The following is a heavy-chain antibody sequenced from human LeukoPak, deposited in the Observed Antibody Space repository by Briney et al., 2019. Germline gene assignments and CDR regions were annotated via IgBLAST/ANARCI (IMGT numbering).Heavy chain of an antibody. J-gene: IGHJ4*02. V-gene: IGHV4-38-2*02. CDR2: IYHSGST. CDR3: ARHGDYYGSGSRY. D-gene: IGHD3-10*01. CDR1: GYSISSGYY. Sequence: SETLSLTCTVSGYSISSGYYWGWIRQPPGKGLEWIGSIYHSGSTYYNPSLKSRVTISVDTSKNQFSLKLSSVTAADTAVYYCARHGDYYGSGSRYWGQGTLVTVSS.